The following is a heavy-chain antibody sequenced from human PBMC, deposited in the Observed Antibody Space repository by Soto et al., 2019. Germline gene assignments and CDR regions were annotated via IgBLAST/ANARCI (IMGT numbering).Heavy chain of an antibody. CDR3: AREGGRYCTGGSCQVDY. Sequence: SSETLSLTCTVSGGSISSSSYYWGWIRQPPGKGLEWIGRIYYSGNTYYTPSLKSRVTISVDTSKNQFSLKLSSVTAADTAVFFCAREGGRYCTGGSCQVDYWGQGTLFTVSS. V-gene: IGHV4-39*02. CDR2: IYYSGNT. J-gene: IGHJ4*02. D-gene: IGHD2-15*01. CDR1: GGSISSSSYY.